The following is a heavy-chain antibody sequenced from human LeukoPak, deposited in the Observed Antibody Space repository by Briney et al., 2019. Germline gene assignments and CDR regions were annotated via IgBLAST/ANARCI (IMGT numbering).Heavy chain of an antibody. V-gene: IGHV3-21*01. CDR2: ISSSSSYI. CDR1: GFSFSSHS. J-gene: IGHJ4*02. CDR3: ARGGRTIFGVVIDPFDY. Sequence: PGGSLRLSCAASGFSFSSHSMNWVRQAPGKGLEWVSSISSSSSYIYYADSVKGRFTISRDNAKNSLYLQMNSLRAEDTAVYYCARGGRTIFGVVIDPFDYWGQGTLVTVSS. D-gene: IGHD3-3*01.